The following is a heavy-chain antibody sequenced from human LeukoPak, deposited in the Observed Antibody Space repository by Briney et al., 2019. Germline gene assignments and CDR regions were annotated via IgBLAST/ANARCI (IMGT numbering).Heavy chain of an antibody. D-gene: IGHD4-17*01. J-gene: IGHJ4*02. CDR1: GFTFDDYA. V-gene: IGHV3-9*01. CDR3: AKGSHDYGDGMGY. Sequence: GGSLRLSCAASGFTFDDYAMHWVRQAPGKGLEWVSGISWNSGSIGYADSVKGRFTISRDNAKNSLYLQMNSLRAEDTALYYCAKGSHDYGDGMGYWGQGTLVTVSS. CDR2: ISWNSGSI.